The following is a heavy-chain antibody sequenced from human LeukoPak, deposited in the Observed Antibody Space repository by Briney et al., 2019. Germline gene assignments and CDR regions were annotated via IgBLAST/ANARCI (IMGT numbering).Heavy chain of an antibody. CDR2: IYPGDSDT. J-gene: IGHJ4*02. CDR1: GYSFTSYW. Sequence: GESLKISCMGSGYSFTSYWIGWVRQMPGKGLEWIGIIYPGDSDTRYSPSFQGQVTISADKSISTAYLQWSSLKASDTAMYYCARPNYCSSTSCFPFDYWGQGTLVTVSS. CDR3: ARPNYCSSTSCFPFDY. D-gene: IGHD2-2*01. V-gene: IGHV5-51*01.